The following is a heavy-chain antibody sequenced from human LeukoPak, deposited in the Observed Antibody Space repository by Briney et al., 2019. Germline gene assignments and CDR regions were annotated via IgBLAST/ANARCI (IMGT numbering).Heavy chain of an antibody. V-gene: IGHV3-11*01. J-gene: IGHJ4*02. CDR2: ISSSGSTI. Sequence: GGSLRLSCAASGFTFSNYYMSWIRQAPGKGLEWVSYISSSGSTIYYADSVKGRFTISRDNAKNSLYLQMNSLRDEDTAVYYCARDARGYYDSSGYSFQFDYWGQGTLVTVSS. CDR3: ARDARGYYDSSGYSFQFDY. CDR1: GFTFSNYY. D-gene: IGHD3-22*01.